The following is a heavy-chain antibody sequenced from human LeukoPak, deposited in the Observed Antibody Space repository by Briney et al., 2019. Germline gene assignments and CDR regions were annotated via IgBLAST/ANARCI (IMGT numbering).Heavy chain of an antibody. V-gene: IGHV3-21*01. CDR2: NTSSRDYI. D-gene: IGHD5-18*01. J-gene: IGHJ4*02. Sequence: GGSLRLSCTASGFTFSSYSMNWVRQAPGRGREWVSSNTSSRDYIYYADSVKGRFTISRDNAENSLHLQMNSLRADDTAVYYCARGIQLWFVLDYWGQGTLVTVSS. CDR1: GFTFSSYS. CDR3: ARGIQLWFVLDY.